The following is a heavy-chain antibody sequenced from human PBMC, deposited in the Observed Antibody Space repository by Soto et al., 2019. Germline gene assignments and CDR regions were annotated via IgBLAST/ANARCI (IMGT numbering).Heavy chain of an antibody. CDR1: GGSISSGGYY. CDR2: IYYSGST. D-gene: IGHD2-2*01. V-gene: IGHV4-31*03. J-gene: IGHJ5*02. CDR3: ARARIVVVPAARYNWFDP. Sequence: PSETLSLTCTVSGGSISSGGYYWSWIRQHPGKGLEWIGYIYYSGSTYYNPSLKSRVTISVDTSKNHFSLKLSSVTAADTAVYYCARARIVVVPAARYNWFDPWGQGTLVTVSS.